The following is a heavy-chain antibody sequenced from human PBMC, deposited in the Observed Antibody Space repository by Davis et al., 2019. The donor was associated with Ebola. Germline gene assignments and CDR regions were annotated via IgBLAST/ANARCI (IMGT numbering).Heavy chain of an antibody. D-gene: IGHD2-2*01. CDR1: GFTFSNYA. V-gene: IGHV3-23*01. CDR3: AKHQVYCSTTNCYI. CDR2: ISSSGNNT. Sequence: GESLKISCVASGFTFSNYAMSWVRQAPGKGLEWVSAISSSGNNTYYADSVKGRFTISRDNSKKALYLQMNSLRVEDTAIYYCAKHQVYCSTTNCYIWGQGTMVTVSS. J-gene: IGHJ3*02.